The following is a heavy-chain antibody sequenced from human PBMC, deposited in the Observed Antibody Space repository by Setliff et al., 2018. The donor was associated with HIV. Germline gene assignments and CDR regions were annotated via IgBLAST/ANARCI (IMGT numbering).Heavy chain of an antibody. D-gene: IGHD6-19*01. Sequence: PGESLKISCKGSGKSLSNYWINWVRQMPGKGLEWMGRIDPSDSYINYGPSFQGHVTISADKSTNTAFLQWSSLKASDSAMYYCSRGIAVAGHDFANTPGDIWGQGTMFTVSS. CDR1: GKSLSNYW. J-gene: IGHJ3*02. CDR3: SRGIAVAGHDFANTPGDI. CDR2: IDPSDSYI. V-gene: IGHV5-10-1*01.